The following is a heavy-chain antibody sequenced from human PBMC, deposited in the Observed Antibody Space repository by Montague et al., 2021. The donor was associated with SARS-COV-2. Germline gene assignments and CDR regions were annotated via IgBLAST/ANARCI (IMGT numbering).Heavy chain of an antibody. J-gene: IGHJ4*01. V-gene: IGHV4-38-2*02. Sequence: ETLSLTCSVSGFSISSGYYWGWIRQTPGKGLEWIGSRYQNGAAYYSPSLKRPVTILLDTSKNQFSLSLTSVTAADTAVYYCARSGVGIFDFSYFDSWGQGSLVIVSS. D-gene: IGHD3-3*01. CDR1: GFSISSGYY. CDR2: RYQNGAA. CDR3: ARSGVGIFDFSYFDS.